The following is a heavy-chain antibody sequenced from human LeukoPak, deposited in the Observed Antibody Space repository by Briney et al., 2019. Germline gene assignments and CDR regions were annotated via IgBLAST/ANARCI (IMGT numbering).Heavy chain of an antibody. J-gene: IGHJ6*03. V-gene: IGHV4-34*01. Sequence: ETLSLTCAIYGGPFSGYYWSWIRQPPGKGLEWIGEINHSGSTNYNPSLKSRVTISVDTSKNQFSLKLSSVTAADTAVYYCARDNRVLWFGTPWGYYMDVWGKGTTVTVSS. D-gene: IGHD3-10*01. CDR2: INHSGST. CDR1: GGPFSGYY. CDR3: ARDNRVLWFGTPWGYYMDV.